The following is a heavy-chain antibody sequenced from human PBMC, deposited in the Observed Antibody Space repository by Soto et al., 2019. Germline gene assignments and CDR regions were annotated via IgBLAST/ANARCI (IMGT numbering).Heavy chain of an antibody. V-gene: IGHV4-59*01. Sequence: PETLSLTCTVSGGSISSYYRSWIRQPPEKGLEWIGYIYYSGSNNYNPTLKSRATISVDTSKNQSSLKLSSVTAADTAVYYCAGGGLGYDPLYFVYCGQGPLVTVSS. CDR2: IYYSGSN. J-gene: IGHJ4*02. D-gene: IGHD5-12*01. CDR1: GGSISSYY. CDR3: AGGGLGYDPLYFVY.